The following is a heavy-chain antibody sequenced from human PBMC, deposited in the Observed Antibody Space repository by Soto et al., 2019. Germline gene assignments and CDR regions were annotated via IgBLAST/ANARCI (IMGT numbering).Heavy chain of an antibody. CDR1: GFTFSSYD. CDR2: IWYEGSNK. CDR3: ARTILTGYYFDD. D-gene: IGHD3-9*01. J-gene: IGHJ4*02. V-gene: IGHV3-33*03. Sequence: AGSLRLSCAASGFTFSSYDGHWVRQAPGKGLEWVAVIWYEGSNKYYADSVKGRFTIPRDNSNNTLYLQMNSRRAEDTAVDYLARTILTGYYFDDWGQGTLVTVSS.